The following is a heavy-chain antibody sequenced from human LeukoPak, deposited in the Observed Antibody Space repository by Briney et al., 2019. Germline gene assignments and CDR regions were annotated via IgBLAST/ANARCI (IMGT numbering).Heavy chain of an antibody. CDR2: IRYDGSNK. CDR1: GFTFSSYG. V-gene: IGHV3-30*02. D-gene: IGHD2-2*02. J-gene: IGHJ6*03. CDR3: TTGDCRSTSCYTDYYYYYMDV. Sequence: GGSLRLSCAASGFTFSSYGMHWVRQAPGKGLEWVAFIRYDGSNKYYADSVKGRFTISRDNSKNTLYLQMNSLKTEDTAVYYCTTGDCRSTSCYTDYYYYYMDVWGKGTTVTVSS.